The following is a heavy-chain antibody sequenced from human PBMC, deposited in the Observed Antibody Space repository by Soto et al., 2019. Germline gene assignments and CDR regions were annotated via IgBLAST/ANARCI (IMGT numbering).Heavy chain of an antibody. Sequence: GGSLRLSCAASGFTFDDYAMHWVRQAPGKGLEWVSGISWNIGTIAYADSVEGRFTISRDNAKNSLYLQMNSLRAEDTALYYCAKDIAARPPYYCDYWGQGTLVTVSS. CDR1: GFTFDDYA. CDR2: ISWNIGTI. J-gene: IGHJ4*02. CDR3: AKDIAARPPYYCDY. D-gene: IGHD6-6*01. V-gene: IGHV3-9*01.